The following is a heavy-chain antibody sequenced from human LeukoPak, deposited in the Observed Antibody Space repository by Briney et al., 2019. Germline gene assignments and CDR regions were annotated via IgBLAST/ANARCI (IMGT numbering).Heavy chain of an antibody. J-gene: IGHJ4*02. Sequence: PSETLSLTCTVSGYSISSGYYWGWIRQPPGKGLEWIGSIYHSGSTYYNPSLKSRVTISVDTSKNQFSLKLSSVTAADTAVYYCATPGIAAAGFDYWGRGTLVTVSS. D-gene: IGHD6-13*01. CDR3: ATPGIAAAGFDY. CDR1: GYSISSGYY. V-gene: IGHV4-38-2*02. CDR2: IYHSGST.